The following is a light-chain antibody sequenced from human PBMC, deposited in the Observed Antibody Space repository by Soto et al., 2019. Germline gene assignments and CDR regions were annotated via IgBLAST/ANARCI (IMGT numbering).Light chain of an antibody. Sequence: EIVLTQSPATLSLSPGERATLSCRASQSVSSYLAWYQQRPGQAPKLLIYDASNRATGIPARFSGSGSGTDFTLTISSLEPKDFAVYYCQQRSNWPLVFGPGTKVDIK. V-gene: IGKV3-11*01. CDR1: QSVSSY. CDR2: DAS. CDR3: QQRSNWPLV. J-gene: IGKJ3*01.